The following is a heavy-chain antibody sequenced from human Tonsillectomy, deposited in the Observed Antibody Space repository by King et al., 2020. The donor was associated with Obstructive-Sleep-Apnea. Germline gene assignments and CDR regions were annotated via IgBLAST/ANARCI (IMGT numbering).Heavy chain of an antibody. CDR3: AKDRGGYSRGSFDY. D-gene: IGHD6-19*01. J-gene: IGHJ4*02. Sequence: VQLVESGGGVVQPGRSLRLSCAASGFTFSSYGMHWVRQAPGKGLEWVAVISYDGSNKYYADSVKGRFTISRDNSKNTLYLQMNSLRAEDTAVYYCAKDRGGYSRGSFDYWGQGTLVTVSS. CDR2: ISYDGSNK. V-gene: IGHV3-30*18. CDR1: GFTFSSYG.